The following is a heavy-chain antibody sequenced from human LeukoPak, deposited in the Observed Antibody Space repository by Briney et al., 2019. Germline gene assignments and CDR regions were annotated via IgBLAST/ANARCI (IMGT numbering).Heavy chain of an antibody. Sequence: GGSLRLSGAASGFTFSSYAMSWVRQAPGKGLEWVSAISGSGGSTYYADSVKGRFTISRDNSKNTLYLQMNSLRAEDTAVYYCAAPLYDFWSGYFSNYFDYWGQGTLVTVSS. J-gene: IGHJ4*02. CDR1: GFTFSSYA. D-gene: IGHD3-3*01. CDR2: ISGSGGST. CDR3: AAPLYDFWSGYFSNYFDY. V-gene: IGHV3-23*01.